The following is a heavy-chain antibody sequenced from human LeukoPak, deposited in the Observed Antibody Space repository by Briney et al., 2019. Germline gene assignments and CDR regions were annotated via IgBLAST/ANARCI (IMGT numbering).Heavy chain of an antibody. CDR1: GFTFSSYA. D-gene: IGHD6-19*01. CDR3: ASSSSGWYKFDY. V-gene: IGHV3-23*01. CDR2: ISASGGST. Sequence: GGSLRLSCAASGFTFSSYAMSWVRQAPGKGLEWFSGISASGGSTFYGDSVKGRFAISRDNSKNTLYLQMNSLRADDTAVYYCASSSSGWYKFDYWGQGTLVSVSS. J-gene: IGHJ4*02.